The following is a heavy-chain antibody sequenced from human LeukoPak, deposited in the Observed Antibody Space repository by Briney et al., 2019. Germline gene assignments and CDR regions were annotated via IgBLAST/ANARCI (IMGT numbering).Heavy chain of an antibody. V-gene: IGHV1-8*01. CDR3: ARGLGSYGSSELTWPMISF. CDR1: GYTFTSYE. D-gene: IGHD3-22*01. Sequence: GASVKVSCKASGYTFTSYEINWVRQATGHGLEWMGWMNPDSGDTAYAQKFQGRITMTRSTSITTAYMELSSLRSEDTAMYYCARGLGSYGSSELTWPMISFWGQGTQVTVSS. CDR2: MNPDSGDT. J-gene: IGHJ4*02.